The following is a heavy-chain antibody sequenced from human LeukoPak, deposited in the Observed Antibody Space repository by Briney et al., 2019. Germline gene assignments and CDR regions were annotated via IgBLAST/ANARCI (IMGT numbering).Heavy chain of an antibody. D-gene: IGHD6-13*01. CDR2: MSYSGTT. V-gene: IGHV4-59*08. CDR1: GGSISSYY. CDR3: ARRRAQGGSNGHHNWFDP. Sequence: PSETLSLTCTVSGGSISSYYWNWIRQPPGKGLEWIGSMSYSGTTNYNPSLKSRVTISLDTSKNHFSLKLTSVTAADTAVYYCARRRAQGGSNGHHNWFDPWGQGTLVTVSS. J-gene: IGHJ5*02.